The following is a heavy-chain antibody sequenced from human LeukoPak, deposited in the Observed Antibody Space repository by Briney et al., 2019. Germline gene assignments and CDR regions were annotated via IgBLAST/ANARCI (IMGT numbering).Heavy chain of an antibody. CDR2: ISGSGGST. D-gene: IGHD3-22*01. V-gene: IGHV3-23*01. CDR3: AKPPYYYDSSGYESPFDY. CDR1: GFTFSSYA. J-gene: IGHJ4*02. Sequence: PGGSLRLSCAASGFTFSSYAMSWVRQAPGKGLEWVSAISGSGGSTYYADSVKGRFTISRDNSKNTLYLQMNSLRAVDTAVYYCAKPPYYYDSSGYESPFDYWGQGTLVTVSS.